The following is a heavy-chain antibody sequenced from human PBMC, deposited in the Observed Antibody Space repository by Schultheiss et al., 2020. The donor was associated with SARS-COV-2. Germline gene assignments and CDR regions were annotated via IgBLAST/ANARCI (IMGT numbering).Heavy chain of an antibody. Sequence: SVKVSCKASGGTFSSYAISWVRQAPGQGLEWMGGIIPIFGTANYAQKFQGRVTITADESTSTAYMELSSLRSEDTAVYYCASGDSNYRPYYYYGMDDWGQGTTVTVSS. D-gene: IGHD4-11*01. J-gene: IGHJ6*02. CDR1: GGTFSSYA. CDR3: ASGDSNYRPYYYYGMDD. V-gene: IGHV1-69*13. CDR2: IIPIFGTA.